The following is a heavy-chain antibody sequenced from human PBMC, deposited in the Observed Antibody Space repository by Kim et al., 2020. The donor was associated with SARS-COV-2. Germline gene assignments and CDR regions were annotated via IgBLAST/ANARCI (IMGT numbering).Heavy chain of an antibody. Sequence: ASVKVSCKASGYTFTSYGISWVRQAPGQGLEWMGWISAYNGNTNYAQKLQGRVTMTTDTSTSTAYMELRSLRSDDTAVYYCARDRDGYCSSTSCYTLRRDYYYYGMDVWGQGTTVTVSS. V-gene: IGHV1-18*04. CDR2: ISAYNGNT. CDR1: GYTFTSYG. D-gene: IGHD2-2*02. CDR3: ARDRDGYCSSTSCYTLRRDYYYYGMDV. J-gene: IGHJ6*02.